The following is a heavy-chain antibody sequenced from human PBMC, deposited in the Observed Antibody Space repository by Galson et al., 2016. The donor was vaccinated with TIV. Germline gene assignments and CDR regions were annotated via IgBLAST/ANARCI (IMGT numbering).Heavy chain of an antibody. CDR2: ISDTGRNT. CDR1: GFTFSGYS. D-gene: IGHD1-26*01. V-gene: IGHV3-30*10. J-gene: IGHJ5*01. CDR3: TKDRVGPATGWFDS. Sequence: SLRLSCAASGFTFSGYSMDWVRQAPGKGLEWVSGISDTGRNTYYTGSVKGRFAISRDNSKNALFLQMNSLRSEDTAIYYCTKDRVGPATGWFDSWGQGALVTVSS.